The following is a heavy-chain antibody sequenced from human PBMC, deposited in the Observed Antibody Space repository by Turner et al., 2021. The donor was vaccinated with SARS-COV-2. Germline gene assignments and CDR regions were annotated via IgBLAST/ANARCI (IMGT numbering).Heavy chain of an antibody. Sequence: QVQLVQSGAEVNKPGASVTVSCKASGYTFTGYYMHWVRQAPRQGLGWMGWTNTNSGGTNYAQKCQGRVTMTRDTCISTAYLELSRLRSDDTAVYYCAGGASVTPDRYYYYYFGMDVWGQGTTVTVSS. D-gene: IGHD4-17*01. V-gene: IGHV1-2*02. CDR3: AGGASVTPDRYYYYYFGMDV. CDR1: GYTFTGYY. CDR2: TNTNSGGT. J-gene: IGHJ6*02.